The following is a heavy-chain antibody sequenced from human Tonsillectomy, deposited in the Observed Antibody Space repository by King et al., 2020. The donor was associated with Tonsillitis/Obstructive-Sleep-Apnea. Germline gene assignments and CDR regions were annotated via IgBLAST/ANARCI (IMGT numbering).Heavy chain of an antibody. J-gene: IGHJ4*02. V-gene: IGHV4-34*01. CDR1: GGSVSGYY. CDR2: INHSGST. Sequence: VQLQQWGAGLLKPSETLSLTCAVYGGSVSGYYWSWIRQSPGKGLEWIGEINHSGSTNYNPSLKSRVTISVDTSKNQFSLRLSSVTAADTAGYYCARGPAWDVANGVCYVYWGQGTLVTVSS. D-gene: IGHD2-8*01. CDR3: ARGPAWDVANGVCYVY.